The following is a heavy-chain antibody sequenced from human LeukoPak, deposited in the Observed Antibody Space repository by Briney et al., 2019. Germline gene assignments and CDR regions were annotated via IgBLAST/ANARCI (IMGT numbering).Heavy chain of an antibody. V-gene: IGHV3-13*01. Sequence: GASLRLSCAASGFTFSRFGFHWVRQVAGQGLQWVSSIGSRGHTFYLASVKGRFTISRENAKNSLYLQMNSLRDGDTAVYYCARGAEIGFDLWGQGTLVTVSS. D-gene: IGHD1-14*01. J-gene: IGHJ5*02. CDR1: GFTFSRFG. CDR3: ARGAEIGFDL. CDR2: IGSRGHT.